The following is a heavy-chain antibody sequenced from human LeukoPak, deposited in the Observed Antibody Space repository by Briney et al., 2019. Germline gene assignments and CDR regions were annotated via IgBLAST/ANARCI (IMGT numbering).Heavy chain of an antibody. CDR2: ISSSSSYT. CDR3: ARDGYYDSSGYYYPSPLDY. V-gene: IGHV3-11*06. J-gene: IGHJ4*02. D-gene: IGHD3-22*01. CDR1: GFTFSDYY. Sequence: GSLRLSCAASGFTFSDYYMSWIRQAPGKGLEWVSYISSSSSYTNYADSVKGRFTISRDNAKNSLYLQMNSLRAEDTAVYYCARDGYYDSSGYYYPSPLDYWGQGTLVTVSS.